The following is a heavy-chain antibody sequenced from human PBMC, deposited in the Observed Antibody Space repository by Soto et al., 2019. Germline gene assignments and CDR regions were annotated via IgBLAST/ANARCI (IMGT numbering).Heavy chain of an antibody. V-gene: IGHV1-8*01. CDR3: ARVASGGTYYFDY. CDR2: MNPHSGNT. Sequence: ASVKVSCKASGYTFTSYDINWVRQATGQGLEWMGWMNPHSGNTGFAQKFQGRLTMTRDTSKSTAYMEVSSLRSEDTAIFYCARVASGGTYYFDYWGQGTLVTAPQ. CDR1: GYTFTSYD. D-gene: IGHD2-15*01. J-gene: IGHJ4*02.